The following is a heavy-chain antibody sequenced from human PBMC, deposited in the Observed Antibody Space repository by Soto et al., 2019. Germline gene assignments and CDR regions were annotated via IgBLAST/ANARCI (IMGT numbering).Heavy chain of an antibody. D-gene: IGHD6-19*01. Sequence: GGSLRLSCAASGFTFSRHSMNWVRQAPGKGLEWVSSISSSSSYIYYADSVKGRFTISRDNAKSSLYLQMNSLRAEDTAVYYCARDLGFSSGPPGWFDPWGQGTLVTVSS. V-gene: IGHV3-21*01. CDR1: GFTFSRHS. CDR2: ISSSSSYI. CDR3: ARDLGFSSGPPGWFDP. J-gene: IGHJ5*02.